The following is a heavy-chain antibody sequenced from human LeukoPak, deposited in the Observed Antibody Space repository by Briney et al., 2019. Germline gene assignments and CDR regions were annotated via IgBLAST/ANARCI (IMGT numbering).Heavy chain of an antibody. CDR3: ASDLDWDYDILS. J-gene: IGHJ4*02. CDR1: VFTFSSYE. V-gene: IGHV3-48*03. D-gene: IGHD3-9*01. CDR2: ISSGGSLI. Sequence: GGSLRLSCAASVFTFSSYEMNWVRQVPGKGLEWISYISSGGSLIFYADSVKGRFTISRDNTKNSLFLQMNYLRAEDKAIYYCASDLDWDYDILSWGQGILVTVSS.